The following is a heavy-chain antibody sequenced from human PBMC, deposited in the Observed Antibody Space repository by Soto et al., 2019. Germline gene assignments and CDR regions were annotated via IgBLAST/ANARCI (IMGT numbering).Heavy chain of an antibody. CDR3: ARVVGYSYYYGMDV. CDR2: INPNSGGT. J-gene: IGHJ6*02. Sequence: ASVKVSCKASGYTFTGYYMHWVRQAPGQGLEWMGWINPNSGGTNYAQKFQGRVTITADESTSTAYMELSSLRSEDTAVYYCARVVGYSYYYGMDVWGQGTTVTVSS. V-gene: IGHV1-2*02. CDR1: GYTFTGYY. D-gene: IGHD5-18*01.